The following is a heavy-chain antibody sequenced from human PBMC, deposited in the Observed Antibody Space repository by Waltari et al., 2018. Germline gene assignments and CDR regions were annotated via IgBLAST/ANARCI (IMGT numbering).Heavy chain of an antibody. CDR3: ARDGRNDCSSTSCYSWFDP. CDR2: ISSSGSTI. CDR1: GFTFSDYY. J-gene: IGHJ5*02. V-gene: IGHV3-11*01. Sequence: QVQLVESGGGLVKPGESLRLSCAASGFTFSDYYMSWMRQAPGKGLEWVSYISSSGSTIYYADSVKGRFTVSRDNAKNSLFLQMNSLRAEDTAVYYCARDGRNDCSSTSCYSWFDPWGQGTLVTVSS. D-gene: IGHD2-2*01.